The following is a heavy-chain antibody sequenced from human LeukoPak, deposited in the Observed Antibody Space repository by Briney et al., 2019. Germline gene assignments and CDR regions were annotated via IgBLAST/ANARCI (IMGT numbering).Heavy chain of an antibody. CDR2: IYTSGST. CDR3: ARDPNPSVAAPAGWFDP. Sequence: SETLSLNCTVSGGSISSYYWSWIRQPAGKGLEWIGRIYTSGSTNYNPSLKSRVTMSVDTSKNQFSLKLSSVTAADTAVYYCARDPNPSVAAPAGWFDPWGQGSLVTVSS. J-gene: IGHJ5*02. CDR1: GGSISSYY. D-gene: IGHD6-19*01. V-gene: IGHV4-4*07.